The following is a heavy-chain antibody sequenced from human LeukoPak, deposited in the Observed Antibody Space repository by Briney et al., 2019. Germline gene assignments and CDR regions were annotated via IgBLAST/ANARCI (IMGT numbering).Heavy chain of an antibody. CDR3: ARHGGNVDIVATRNSKNWFDP. D-gene: IGHD5-12*01. CDR1: GNSISSSSYY. V-gene: IGHV4-39*01. Sequence: SETLSLTCTVSGNSISSSSYYWVWIRQPPGKGLEWIGEINHSGSTNYNPSLKSRVTISVDTSKNQFSLELSSVTAADTAVYYCARHGGNVDIVATRNSKNWFDPWGQGTLVTVSS. J-gene: IGHJ5*02. CDR2: INHSGST.